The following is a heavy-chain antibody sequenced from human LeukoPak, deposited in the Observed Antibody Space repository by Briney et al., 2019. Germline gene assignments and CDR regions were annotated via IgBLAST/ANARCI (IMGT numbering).Heavy chain of an antibody. D-gene: IGHD3-3*01. Sequence: PGGSLRLFCAASGFTFSSYGMHWVRQAPGKGLEWVAVISYDGSNKYYADSVKGRFTISRDNSKNTLYLQMNSLRAEDTAVYYCAKPLLWSRCLDYWGQGTLVTVSS. J-gene: IGHJ4*02. CDR3: AKPLLWSRCLDY. CDR2: ISYDGSNK. CDR1: GFTFSSYG. V-gene: IGHV3-30*18.